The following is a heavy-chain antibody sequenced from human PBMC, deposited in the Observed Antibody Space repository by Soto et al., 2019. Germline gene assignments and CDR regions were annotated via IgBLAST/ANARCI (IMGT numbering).Heavy chain of an antibody. V-gene: IGHV3-43*02. J-gene: IGHJ5*02. CDR2: ISGDGGST. CDR3: AKDLDRGIAARHNWFDP. CDR1: GFTFDDYA. D-gene: IGHD6-6*01. Sequence: GGSLRLSCAASGFTFDDYAMHWVRQAPGKGLEWVSLISGDGGSTYYADSVKGRFTISRDNSKNSLYLQMNSLRTEDTALDYCAKDLDRGIAARHNWFDPWGQGTLVTVSS.